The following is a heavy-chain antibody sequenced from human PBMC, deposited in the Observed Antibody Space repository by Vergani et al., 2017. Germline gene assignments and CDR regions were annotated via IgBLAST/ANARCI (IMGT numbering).Heavy chain of an antibody. Sequence: EVQLVESGGGLVQPGGSLRLSCAASGFTFSSYSMNWVRQAPGKGLEWVSSISSSSSYIYYADSVKGRFTISRDNAKNSLYLQMNSLRAEDTAVYYCARVAKAGKNYYYYYMDVWGKGTTVTVSS. CDR1: GFTFSSYS. V-gene: IGHV3-21*01. CDR2: ISSSSSYI. D-gene: IGHD3-10*01. J-gene: IGHJ6*03. CDR3: ARVAKAGKNYYYYYMDV.